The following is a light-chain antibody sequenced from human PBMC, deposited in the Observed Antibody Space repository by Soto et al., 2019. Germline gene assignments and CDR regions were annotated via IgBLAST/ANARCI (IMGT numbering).Light chain of an antibody. CDR3: QQTYGILT. Sequence: DIQMTQTPMSLSASVGDRVTITCWTSQNIYMNLNWYQQKPGKAPQLLIYAASTLHSGVPSRFSGSGSGTDFALAISSLQHEDSATYYCQQTYGILTFGGGTKVQI. CDR1: QNIYMN. J-gene: IGKJ4*01. V-gene: IGKV1-39*01. CDR2: AAS.